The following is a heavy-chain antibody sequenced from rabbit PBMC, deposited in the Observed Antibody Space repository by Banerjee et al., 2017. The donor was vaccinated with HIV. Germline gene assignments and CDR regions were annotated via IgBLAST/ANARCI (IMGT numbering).Heavy chain of an antibody. CDR2: INAATGKP. J-gene: IGHJ4*01. Sequence: QEQLVESGGGLVKPEGSLKLSCTASGFSFSNKAVMCWVRQAPGKGLEWIACINAATGKPVYATWAKGRFTISRTSSTTVTLRMTSLTAADTATYFCARDLVGVIGWNFNLWGPGTLVTVS. D-gene: IGHD1-1*01. CDR3: ARDLVGVIGWNFNL. CDR1: GFSFSNKAV. V-gene: IGHV1S45*01.